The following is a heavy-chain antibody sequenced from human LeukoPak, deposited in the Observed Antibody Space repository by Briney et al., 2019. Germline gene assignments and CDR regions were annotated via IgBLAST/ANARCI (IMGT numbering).Heavy chain of an antibody. CDR3: ARDKGHYYDSSGHKDPFNWFDP. Sequence: SVKVSCKASGGTFSSYAISWVRQAPGQGLEWMGGIIPIFGTANYAQKFQGRVTNTADESTSTAYMELSSLRSEDTAVYYCARDKGHYYDSSGHKDPFNWFDPWGQGTLVTVSS. CDR2: IIPIFGTA. J-gene: IGHJ5*02. V-gene: IGHV1-69*01. CDR1: GGTFSSYA. D-gene: IGHD3-22*01.